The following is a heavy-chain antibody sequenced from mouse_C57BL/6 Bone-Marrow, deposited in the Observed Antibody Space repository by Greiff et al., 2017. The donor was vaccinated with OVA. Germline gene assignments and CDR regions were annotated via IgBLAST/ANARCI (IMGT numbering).Heavy chain of an antibody. CDR2: INPYNGGT. J-gene: IGHJ4*01. Sequence: EVQLQQSGPVLVKPGASVKMSCKASGYTFTDYYMNWVKQSHGKSLEWIGVINPYNGGTSYNQKFKGKATLTVDKSSSTAYMELNSLTSEDSAVYYCARARFLDAMDYWGQGTSVTVSS. CDR1: GYTFTDYY. V-gene: IGHV1-19*01. CDR3: ARARFLDAMDY.